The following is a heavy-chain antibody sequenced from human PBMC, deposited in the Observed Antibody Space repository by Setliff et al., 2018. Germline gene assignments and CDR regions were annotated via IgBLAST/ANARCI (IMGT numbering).Heavy chain of an antibody. Sequence: SGPTLVNPTQTLTLTCTFSGFSLTTSGTCVTWIRQPPGKALEWLARVDWDGDKYYNTSLRTRLTLSKDTSKNQVFLTMTNMDPVDTATYYCARSRYELPHYYFDYWGQGILVTVSS. J-gene: IGHJ4*02. CDR1: GFSLTTSGTC. CDR3: ARSRYELPHYYFDY. D-gene: IGHD1-7*01. CDR2: VDWDGDK. V-gene: IGHV2-70*11.